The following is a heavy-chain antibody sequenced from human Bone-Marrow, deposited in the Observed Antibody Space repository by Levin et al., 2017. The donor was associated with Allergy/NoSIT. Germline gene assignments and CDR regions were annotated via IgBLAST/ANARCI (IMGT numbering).Heavy chain of an antibody. CDR1: GFTFSSYW. J-gene: IGHJ3*02. V-gene: IGHV3-7*01. CDR3: ARDLLYYDILTGYARGAFDI. CDR2: IKQDGSEK. Sequence: GGSLRLSCAASGFTFSSYWMSWVRQAPGKGLEWVANIKQDGSEKYYVDSVKGRFTISRDNAKNSLYLQMNSLRAEDTAVYYCARDLLYYDILTGYARGAFDIWGQGTMVTVSS. D-gene: IGHD3-9*01.